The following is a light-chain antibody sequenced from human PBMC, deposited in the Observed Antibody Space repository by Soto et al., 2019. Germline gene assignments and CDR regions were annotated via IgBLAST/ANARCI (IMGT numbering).Light chain of an antibody. CDR3: QQYNSWPLT. V-gene: IGKV3-15*01. Sequence: EIVMTQSPATLSVSPGESATLSCRASQRISRNLAWYQQKPGQAPRLLIYDASTRATAIPARFSGSWSVTEFTLTISSLQSEDFAVYYCQQYNSWPLTFGGGTKVDI. CDR2: DAS. CDR1: QRISRN. J-gene: IGKJ4*01.